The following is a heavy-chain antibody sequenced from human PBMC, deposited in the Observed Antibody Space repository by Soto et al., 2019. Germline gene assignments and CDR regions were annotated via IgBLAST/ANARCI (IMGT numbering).Heavy chain of an antibody. CDR2: ISYDGSNK. D-gene: IGHD2-2*01. CDR1: GFTFSNNV. Sequence: QVQLVESGGGVVQPGRSLRLSCAASGFTFSNNVMHWVRQAPGKGLEWVAVISYDGSNKYYADSVRGRFTISRDNSKNTLFLQMISLRPEDTAVYYCAKDQYQLIRRCYGLDDWGQGTTVTVSS. CDR3: AKDQYQLIRRCYGLDD. V-gene: IGHV3-30*18. J-gene: IGHJ6*02.